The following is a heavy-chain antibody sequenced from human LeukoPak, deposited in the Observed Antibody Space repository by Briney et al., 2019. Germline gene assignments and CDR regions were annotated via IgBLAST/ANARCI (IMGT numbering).Heavy chain of an antibody. J-gene: IGHJ4*02. Sequence: GRSLRLSCAASGFTFSSYAMHWVRQAPGKGLEWVAVISYGGSNKYYADSVKGRFTISRDNSKNTRYLQMNSLRAEDTAVYYCARDPSIAAAGLYYFDYWGQGTLVTVSS. V-gene: IGHV3-30*04. CDR3: ARDPSIAAAGLYYFDY. CDR2: ISYGGSNK. D-gene: IGHD6-13*01. CDR1: GFTFSSYA.